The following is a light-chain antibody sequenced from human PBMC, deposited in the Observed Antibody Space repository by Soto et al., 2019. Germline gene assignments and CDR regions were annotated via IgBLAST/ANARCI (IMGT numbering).Light chain of an antibody. CDR2: EGS. Sequence: QSVLTQPASVSGSPGQSITISCTGTSSDVGSDNLVSWYQQHPGKAPKLMIYEGSKRPSGVSNRFSDSKSGNTASLTISGLQAEDEADYYCCSYAGSSTAIFGGGTKLTVL. CDR3: CSYAGSSTAI. CDR1: SSDVGSDNL. J-gene: IGLJ2*01. V-gene: IGLV2-23*01.